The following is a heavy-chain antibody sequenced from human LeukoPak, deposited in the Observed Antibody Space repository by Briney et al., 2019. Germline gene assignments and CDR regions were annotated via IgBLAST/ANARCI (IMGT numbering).Heavy chain of an antibody. D-gene: IGHD4-11*01. CDR2: ISNSGSPI. V-gene: IGHV3-48*01. CDR1: GFTFDSYS. CDR3: ARGLALGLTVTPKAFDY. J-gene: IGHJ4*02. Sequence: GGSLRLSCVVSGFTFDSYSMNWVRQAPGKGLEWISYISNSGSPIYYADSVKGRFTISRVKDKSSLYLQMNSLAADDTAVYYCARGLALGLTVTPKAFDYWGQGILVTVSS.